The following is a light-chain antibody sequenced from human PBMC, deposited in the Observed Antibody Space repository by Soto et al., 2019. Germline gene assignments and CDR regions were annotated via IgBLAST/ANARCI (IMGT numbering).Light chain of an antibody. CDR1: QSVSSS. Sequence: EIVMTQSTATLSVSPGERATRSCRASQSVSSSLAWYQQKPGQDPRLLSYGASTRATGIPAMFSVSVSGTEFTRTVRVLQSEDFAVYYCQHYNSWPFTFGPGTKVDIK. V-gene: IGKV3-15*01. CDR3: QHYNSWPFT. CDR2: GAS. J-gene: IGKJ3*01.